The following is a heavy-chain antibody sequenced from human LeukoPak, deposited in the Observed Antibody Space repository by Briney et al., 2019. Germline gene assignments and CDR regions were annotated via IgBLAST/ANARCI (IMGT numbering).Heavy chain of an antibody. D-gene: IGHD3-3*01. CDR3: ARQLNYDFWRLEPFDY. J-gene: IGHJ4*02. V-gene: IGHV1-69*02. CDR2: IIPILGIA. CDR1: GYTFTGYY. Sequence: ASVKVSCKASGYTFTGYYMHWVRQAPGQGLEWMGRIIPILGIANYAQKFQGRVTITADKSTSTAYMELSSLRSEDTAVYYCARQLNYDFWRLEPFDYWGQGTLVTVSS.